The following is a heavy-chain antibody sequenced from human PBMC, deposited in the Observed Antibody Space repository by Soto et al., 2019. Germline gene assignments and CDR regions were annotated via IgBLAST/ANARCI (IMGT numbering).Heavy chain of an antibody. D-gene: IGHD1-1*01. CDR2: IIPIFGTA. J-gene: IGHJ6*02. V-gene: IGHV1-69*13. CDR3: ARDLGTLKETLHYYYYGMDV. Sequence: GASVKVSCKASGGTFSSYAISWVRQAPGQGLEWMGGIIPIFGTANYAQKFQGRVTITADESTSTAYMELSSLRSEDTAVYYCARDLGTLKETLHYYYYGMDVWGQGTTVTVSS. CDR1: GGTFSSYA.